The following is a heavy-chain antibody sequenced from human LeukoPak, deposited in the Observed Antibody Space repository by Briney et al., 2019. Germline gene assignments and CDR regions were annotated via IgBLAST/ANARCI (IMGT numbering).Heavy chain of an antibody. V-gene: IGHV3-48*04. J-gene: IGHJ4*02. Sequence: PGGSLRLSCAASGFTFSSYSMNWVRQAPGKGLEWVSYISSSSSTIYYADSVKGRFTISRDNAKNSLYLQMNILRAEDTAVYYCARDMVQWLAPFDYWGQGTLVTVSS. D-gene: IGHD6-19*01. CDR2: ISSSSSTI. CDR1: GFTFSSYS. CDR3: ARDMVQWLAPFDY.